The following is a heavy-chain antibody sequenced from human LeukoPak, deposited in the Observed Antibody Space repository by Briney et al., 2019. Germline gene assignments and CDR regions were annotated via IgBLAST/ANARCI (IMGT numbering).Heavy chain of an antibody. J-gene: IGHJ5*02. CDR1: GYTFSSYD. Sequence: AAVKVSFKTSGYTFSSYDINWVRQATGQGREWMGWMNPNSGETGFSQNFQGRVTLTKNTSITTAYMELSSLRSEDTAVYYCARGDPWGFDHWGQGTLVTVSS. CDR2: MNPNSGET. V-gene: IGHV1-8*01. CDR3: ARGDPWGFDH. D-gene: IGHD7-27*01.